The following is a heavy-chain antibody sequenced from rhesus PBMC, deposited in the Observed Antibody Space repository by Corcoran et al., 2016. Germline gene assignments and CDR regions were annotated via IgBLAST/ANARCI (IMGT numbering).Heavy chain of an antibody. V-gene: IGHV3S18*01. CDR3: ARDGIVVVFTAHFDY. CDR2: ISYTGGST. CDR1: GFSFSDYY. J-gene: IGHJ4*01. D-gene: IGHD2-27*01. Sequence: EVQLVESGGGLAKPGGSLRLSCAASGFSFSDYYMYWVRQAPGKGLEWVLGISYTGGSTYEADSVKGRFTISRENAKNTLYLQMDSLRAEDTAVYYCARDGIVVVFTAHFDYWGQGVLVTVSS.